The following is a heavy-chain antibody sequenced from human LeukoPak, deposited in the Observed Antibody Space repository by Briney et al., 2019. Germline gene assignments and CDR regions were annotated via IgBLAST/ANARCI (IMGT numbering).Heavy chain of an antibody. V-gene: IGHV3-11*04. CDR1: GFTFSDYY. CDR3: ARGPQLVDYYYVDV. D-gene: IGHD6-13*01. Sequence: GGSLRLSCAASGFTFSDYYMTWIRQAPGKGLEWISFISSTGRTIMYAGSVKGRFTISRDNAKNSLYLQMDSLRVEDTAVYYCARGPQLVDYYYVDVWGKGTTVTVSS. CDR2: ISSTGRTI. J-gene: IGHJ6*03.